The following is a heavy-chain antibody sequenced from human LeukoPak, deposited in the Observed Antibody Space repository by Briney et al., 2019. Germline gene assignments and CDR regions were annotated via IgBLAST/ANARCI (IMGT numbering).Heavy chain of an antibody. V-gene: IGHV3-30*18. CDR1: GFTFGNYG. CDR3: AKELYNYGDYGAEGLDV. Sequence: GGPLRLSCAVSGFTFGNYGMHWVRQAPGKGLEWVALTSYVGSSEYYAGSVKSRFTISRDNSKITVYLQMNSLKAEDTAVYYCAKELYNYGDYGAEGLDVGGQGTTVTVS. CDR2: TSYVGSSE. D-gene: IGHD4-17*01. J-gene: IGHJ6*02.